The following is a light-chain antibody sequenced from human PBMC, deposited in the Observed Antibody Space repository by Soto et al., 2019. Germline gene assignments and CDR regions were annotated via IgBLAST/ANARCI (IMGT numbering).Light chain of an antibody. V-gene: IGKV1-13*02. Sequence: AFQLTQSPSSLSASVGDRVTISCRASQDVRGALAWYQQKPGTAPKILIYDVSVLESGVPTRFSGSGSGTDFTLTITSLQPVDFATYYCQQFNSYPITFGQGTRLEIK. CDR1: QDVRGA. CDR3: QQFNSYPIT. CDR2: DVS. J-gene: IGKJ5*01.